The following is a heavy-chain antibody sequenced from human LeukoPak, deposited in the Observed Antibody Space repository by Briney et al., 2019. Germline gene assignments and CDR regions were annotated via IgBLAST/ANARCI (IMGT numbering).Heavy chain of an antibody. Sequence: PGESLKSSCRVSGYASASYWIGWVRQVPGKGLEWMGIIYPPDSETKSSPSFQGQVTFSADKSINTAYLQWSSLKASDTAMYYCARFEVNYEDNRSFYYFDYWGQGTLVTVSS. CDR2: IYPPDSET. J-gene: IGHJ4*02. CDR3: ARFEVNYEDNRSFYYFDY. D-gene: IGHD3-3*01. CDR1: GYASASYW. V-gene: IGHV5-51*01.